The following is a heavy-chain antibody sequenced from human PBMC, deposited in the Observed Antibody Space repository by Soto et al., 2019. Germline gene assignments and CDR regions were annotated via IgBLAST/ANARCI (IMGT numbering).Heavy chain of an antibody. J-gene: IGHJ6*02. CDR3: AKRAVAGTFDYYYYGMDV. D-gene: IGHD6-19*01. V-gene: IGHV3-23*01. CDR1: GFTFSSYA. CDR2: ISGSGGNT. Sequence: PXESLRIYCAASGFTFSSYAMSWVRQAPGKGLEWVSGISGSGGNTYYADSVKGRFTISRDNSKNTLYLRMNSLRAEDTAVYYCAKRAVAGTFDYYYYGMDVWGQGTTVTVSS.